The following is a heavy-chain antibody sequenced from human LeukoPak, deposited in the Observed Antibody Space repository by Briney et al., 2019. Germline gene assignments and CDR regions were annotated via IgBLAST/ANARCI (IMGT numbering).Heavy chain of an antibody. J-gene: IGHJ4*02. D-gene: IGHD3-9*01. CDR2: ISSSGSTI. CDR1: GFTFSSYE. V-gene: IGHV3-48*03. Sequence: GGSLRLSCAASGFTFSSYEMNWVRQAPGKGLKCVSYISSSGSTIYYANSVKGRFTISRDNAKNSLYLQMNSLRAEDTAVYYCARIEILTGYSPDYWGQGTLVTVSS. CDR3: ARIEILTGYSPDY.